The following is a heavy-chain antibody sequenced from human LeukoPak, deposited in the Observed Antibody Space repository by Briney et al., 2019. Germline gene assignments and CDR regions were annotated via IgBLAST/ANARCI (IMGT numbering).Heavy chain of an antibody. D-gene: IGHD3-16*01. V-gene: IGHV4-39*07. CDR1: GGSISSSSYY. Sequence: ASETLSLTCTVSGGSISSSSYYWGWIRQPPGKGLEWIGSIYYSGSTYYNPSLKSRVTISVDTSKNQFSLKLSSVTAADTAVYYCASRGDDYFDYWGQGTLVTVSS. CDR3: ASRGDDYFDY. CDR2: IYYSGST. J-gene: IGHJ4*02.